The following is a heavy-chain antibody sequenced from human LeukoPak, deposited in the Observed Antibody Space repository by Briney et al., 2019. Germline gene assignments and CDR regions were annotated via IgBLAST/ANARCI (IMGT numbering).Heavy chain of an antibody. D-gene: IGHD6-6*01. Sequence: GGSLRLSCAASGFTFSSYAMSWVRQAPGKGLEWVSTINGAGGGTYYTDSVKGRFTISRDNSKNTLYLRMNSLRADDTAVYYCAKHGVSSSFDYWGQGTLVTVSS. J-gene: IGHJ4*02. CDR1: GFTFSSYA. CDR2: INGAGGGT. CDR3: AKHGVSSSFDY. V-gene: IGHV3-23*01.